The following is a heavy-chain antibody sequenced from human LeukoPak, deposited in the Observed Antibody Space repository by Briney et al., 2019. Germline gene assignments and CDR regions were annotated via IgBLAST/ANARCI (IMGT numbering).Heavy chain of an antibody. D-gene: IGHD4-17*01. CDR3: ARECTVTTVGGSFDWFDP. CDR1: GGSISSGDYY. J-gene: IGHJ5*02. V-gene: IGHV4-30-4*08. Sequence: SQTLSLTCTVSGGSISSGDYYWSWIRQPPGKGLEWIGYIYYSGSTYYNPSLKSRVTISVDTSKNQFSLKPSSVTAADTAVYYCARECTVTTVGGSFDWFDPWGQGTLVTVSS. CDR2: IYYSGST.